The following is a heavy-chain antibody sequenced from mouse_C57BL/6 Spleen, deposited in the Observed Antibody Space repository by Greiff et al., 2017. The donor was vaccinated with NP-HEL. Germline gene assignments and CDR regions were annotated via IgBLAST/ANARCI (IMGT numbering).Heavy chain of an antibody. D-gene: IGHD1-1*01. Sequence: VKLMESGAELVRPGTSVKVSCKASGYAFTNYLIEWVKQRPGQGLEWIGVINPGSGGTNYNEKFKGKATLTADKSSSTAYMQLSSLTSEDSAVYFCARFTTVGDYWGQGTTLTVSS. CDR1: GYAFTNYL. CDR2: INPGSGGT. J-gene: IGHJ2*01. CDR3: ARFTTVGDY. V-gene: IGHV1-54*01.